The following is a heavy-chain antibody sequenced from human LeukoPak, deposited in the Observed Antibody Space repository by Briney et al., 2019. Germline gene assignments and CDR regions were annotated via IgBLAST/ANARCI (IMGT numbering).Heavy chain of an antibody. CDR2: INPNSGGT. J-gene: IGHJ5*02. Sequence: ASVKVSCKASGYTFTGYYTHWVRQAPGQGLEWMGWINPNSGGTNYAQKFQGRVTMTRDTSISTAYMELSRLRSDDTAVYYCASTVQAYYDFWSGYLIDNWFDPWGQGTLVTVSS. D-gene: IGHD3-3*01. V-gene: IGHV1-2*02. CDR3: ASTVQAYYDFWSGYLIDNWFDP. CDR1: GYTFTGYY.